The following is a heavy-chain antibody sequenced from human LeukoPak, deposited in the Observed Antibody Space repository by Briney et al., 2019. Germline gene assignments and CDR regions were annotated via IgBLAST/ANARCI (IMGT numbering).Heavy chain of an antibody. CDR2: IYYSGST. V-gene: IGHV4-59*01. J-gene: IGHJ4*02. CDR1: GGSISSYY. CDR3: ARIGHEDYYFDY. Sequence: SETLSLTCTVSGGSISSYYWSWIRQPPGKGLEWIGYIYYSGSTNYNPSLKSRVTISVDTSKNQFSLKLSSVTAAGTAVYYCARIGHEDYYFDYWGQGTLVTVSS.